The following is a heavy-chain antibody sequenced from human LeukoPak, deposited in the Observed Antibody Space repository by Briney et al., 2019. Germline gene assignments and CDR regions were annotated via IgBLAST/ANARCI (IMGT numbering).Heavy chain of an antibody. V-gene: IGHV3-20*04. D-gene: IGHD3-16*01. J-gene: IGHJ6*03. CDR2: PSWNGGET. Sequence: GGSLRLSCAASGFTFHDHGMSWVRQAPGRGLEWVSSPSWNGGETRYADSVKGRFTISRDNAKNSLYLQMNSLRAEDTALYYCARRAYPYYYYMDVWGKGATVTVSS. CDR3: ARRAYPYYYYMDV. CDR1: GFTFHDHG.